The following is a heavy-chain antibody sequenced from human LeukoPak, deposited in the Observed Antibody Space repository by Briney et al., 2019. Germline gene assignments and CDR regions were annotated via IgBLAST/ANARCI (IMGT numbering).Heavy chain of an antibody. D-gene: IGHD6-13*01. Sequence: YPGGSLRLSCAASGFTFSSYAMSWVRQAPGKGLEWVSAISGSGGSTYYADSVKGRFTISRDNSKNTLHLQMNSLRAEDTAVYYCAKSHSSSWYYFDYWGQGTLVTVSS. CDR2: ISGSGGST. V-gene: IGHV3-23*01. J-gene: IGHJ4*02. CDR3: AKSHSSSWYYFDY. CDR1: GFTFSSYA.